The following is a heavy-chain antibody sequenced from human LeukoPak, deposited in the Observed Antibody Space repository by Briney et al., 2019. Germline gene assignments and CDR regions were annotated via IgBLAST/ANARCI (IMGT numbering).Heavy chain of an antibody. CDR1: GGSISSYY. V-gene: IGHV4-59*08. Sequence: PSETLSLTCTVSGGSISSYYWSWIRQPPGKGLEWIGYIYYTGSTNYNPSLKSRVTISVDTSKNQFSLKLTSVTAADTAVYFCARASGDYPYPMGVWGQGTTVIVSS. CDR3: ARASGDYPYPMGV. CDR2: IYYTGST. D-gene: IGHD3-10*01. J-gene: IGHJ6*02.